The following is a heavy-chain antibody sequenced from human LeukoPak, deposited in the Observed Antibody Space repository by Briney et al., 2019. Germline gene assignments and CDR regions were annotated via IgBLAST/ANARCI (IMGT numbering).Heavy chain of an antibody. CDR1: GGTFSSYA. J-gene: IGHJ4*02. Sequence: VASVKVSCTASGGTFSSYAISWVRQAPGQGLEWMGWINTNTGKSTYDQGFTGRFVFSLDTSVSTAYLQISSLKAEDTAVYYCARAAISSDYGDAGIDYWGQGALVTVSS. CDR3: ARAAISSDYGDAGIDY. D-gene: IGHD4-17*01. V-gene: IGHV7-4-1*02. CDR2: INTNTGKS.